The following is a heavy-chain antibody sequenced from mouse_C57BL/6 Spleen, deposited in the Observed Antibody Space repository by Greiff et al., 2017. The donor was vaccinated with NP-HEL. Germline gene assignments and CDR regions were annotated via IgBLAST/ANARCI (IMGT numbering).Heavy chain of an antibody. V-gene: IGHV5-17*01. CDR2: ISSGSSTI. D-gene: IGHD1-1*01. CDR1: GFTFSDYG. Sequence: EVQRVESGGGLVKPGGSLKLSCAASGFTFSDYGMHWVRQAPEKGLEWVAYISSGSSTIYYAETVKGRFTISRDNAKNTLFLQMTSLRSEDTAMYYCARGLRGYFDVWGTGTTVTVSS. CDR3: ARGLRGYFDV. J-gene: IGHJ1*03.